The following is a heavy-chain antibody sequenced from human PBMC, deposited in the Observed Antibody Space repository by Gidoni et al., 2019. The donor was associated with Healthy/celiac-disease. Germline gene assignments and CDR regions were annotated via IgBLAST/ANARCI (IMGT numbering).Heavy chain of an antibody. CDR3: AKEHPPNPIAVAGPNELDY. J-gene: IGHJ4*02. CDR1: GFTFSSYG. CDR2: ISYDGSNK. V-gene: IGHV3-30*18. D-gene: IGHD6-19*01. Sequence: QVQLVESGGGVVQPGRSLRLSCAASGFTFSSYGMHWVRQAPGKGLEWVAVISYDGSNKYYADSVKGRFTISRDNSKNTLYLQMNSLRAEDTAVYYCAKEHPPNPIAVAGPNELDYWGQGTLVTVSS.